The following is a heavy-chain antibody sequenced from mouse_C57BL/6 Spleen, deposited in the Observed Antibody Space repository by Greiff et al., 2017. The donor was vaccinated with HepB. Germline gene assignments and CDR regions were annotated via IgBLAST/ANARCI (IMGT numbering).Heavy chain of an antibody. D-gene: IGHD2-2*01. V-gene: IGHV10-1*01. CDR2: IRSKSNNYAT. CDR1: GFSFNTYA. Sequence: EVQRVESGGGLVQPKGSLKLSCAASGFSFNTYAMNWVRQAPGKGLEWVARIRSKSNNYATYYADSVKDRFTISRDDSESMLYLQMNNLKTEDTAMYYCVRQGYGYGNWYFDVWGTGTTVTVSS. CDR3: VRQGYGYGNWYFDV. J-gene: IGHJ1*03.